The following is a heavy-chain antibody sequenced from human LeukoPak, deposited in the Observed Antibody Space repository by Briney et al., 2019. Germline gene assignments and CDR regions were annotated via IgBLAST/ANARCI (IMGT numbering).Heavy chain of an antibody. CDR2: SNAGNGNT. V-gene: IGHV1-3*02. CDR3: ARDKGVGYDFWSGYPTGHMDV. CDR1: GYTFTSYA. Sequence: ASVKVSCKASGYTFTSYAMHWVRQAPGQRLEWMGLSNAGNGNTKYSQEFQGRVTITRDMSTSTVYMELSSLRSEDTAVYYCARDKGVGYDFWSGYPTGHMDVWGKGTTVTVSS. D-gene: IGHD3-3*01. J-gene: IGHJ6*03.